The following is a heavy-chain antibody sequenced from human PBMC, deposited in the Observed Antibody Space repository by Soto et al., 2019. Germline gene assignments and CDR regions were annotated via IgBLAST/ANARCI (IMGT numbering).Heavy chain of an antibody. CDR2: IDWDYDK. D-gene: IGHD1-1*01. V-gene: IGHV2-70*04. Sequence: SGPTLVNPTQTLTLTCTFSGSSLSASGMRVNWIRQPPGKALEWLARIDWDYDKFYSTSLKTRLTISKDSSKSQVLLTMTNMDPVATPTYYPARMRTHYHGMEVWGQGTTVIVS. CDR3: ARMRTHYHGMEV. CDR1: GSSLSASGMR. J-gene: IGHJ6*02.